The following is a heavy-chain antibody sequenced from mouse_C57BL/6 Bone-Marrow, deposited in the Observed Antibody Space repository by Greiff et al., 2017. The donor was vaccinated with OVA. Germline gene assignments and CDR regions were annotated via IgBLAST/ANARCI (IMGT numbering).Heavy chain of an antibody. D-gene: IGHD1-1*01. CDR1: GYTFTDYE. CDR3: TRSNHYYGSSPWFAY. CDR2: IDPETGGT. V-gene: IGHV1-15*01. Sequence: VQLQQSGAELVRPGASVTLSCKASGYTFTDYEMHWVKQTPVHGLEWIGAIDPETGGTAYNQKFKGKAILTADKSSSTAYMELRSLTSEDSAVYYCTRSNHYYGSSPWFAYWGQGTLVTVSA. J-gene: IGHJ3*01.